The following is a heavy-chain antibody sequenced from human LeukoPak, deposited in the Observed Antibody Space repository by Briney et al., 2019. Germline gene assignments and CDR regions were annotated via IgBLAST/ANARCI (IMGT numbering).Heavy chain of an antibody. CDR3: ARSARFNYFYMDV. Sequence: SETLSLTCSVSGGSITNFFWTWIRQPAGKGLEYIGRIYASGSIDYNPSLKGRVTMSVDTSHNQFSLNLTSVTAADPALYFCARSARFNYFYMDVWGKGTSVTVSS. D-gene: IGHD2-15*01. CDR2: IYASGSI. CDR1: GGSITNFF. J-gene: IGHJ6*03. V-gene: IGHV4-4*07.